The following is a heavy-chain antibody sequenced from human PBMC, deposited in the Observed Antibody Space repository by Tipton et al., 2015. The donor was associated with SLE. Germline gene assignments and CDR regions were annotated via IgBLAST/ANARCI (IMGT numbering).Heavy chain of an antibody. CDR3: ARVRGGKGYCSGGSCPWAVYYYYYMDV. CDR2: IYYSGST. D-gene: IGHD2-15*01. Sequence: TLSLTCTVSGGSISSGGYYWSWIRQHPGKGLAWIGYIYYSGSTYYNPSLRSRVTISVDTSKNQFSLKLSTVTAADTAVYYCARVRGGKGYCSGGSCPWAVYYYYYMDVWGKGTTVTVSS. CDR1: GGSISSGGYY. J-gene: IGHJ6*03. V-gene: IGHV4-31*03.